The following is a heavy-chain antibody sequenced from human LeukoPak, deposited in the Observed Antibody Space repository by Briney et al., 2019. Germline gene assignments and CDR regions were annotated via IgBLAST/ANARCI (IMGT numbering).Heavy chain of an antibody. Sequence: PGGSLRLSCAASGFTFDDYGMHWVRQAPGKGLEWVTFIRYDGSIEYYVDSVKGRFTISRDNSKNTLYLQMNSLRPEDTAVYYCAKDLGYGGYFDYWGQGTLVTVSS. CDR3: AKDLGYGGYFDY. D-gene: IGHD4-23*01. CDR2: IRYDGSIE. V-gene: IGHV3-30*02. J-gene: IGHJ4*02. CDR1: GFTFDDYG.